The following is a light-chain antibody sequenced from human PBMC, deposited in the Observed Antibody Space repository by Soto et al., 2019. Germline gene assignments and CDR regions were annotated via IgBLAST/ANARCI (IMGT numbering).Light chain of an antibody. V-gene: IGLV2-8*01. CDR2: EVT. CDR3: SSYAGSNNLGV. J-gene: IGLJ1*01. CDR1: SSEFGGYNY. Sequence: QSVVTQPPPASGSPGKSVTLSCTGNSSEFGGYNYVSWYQQHPGKAPKLMIYEVTKRPSGVPDRSSGSKSGNTASLTVSGLQAEDEADYYCSSYAGSNNLGVFGTGTKVTVL.